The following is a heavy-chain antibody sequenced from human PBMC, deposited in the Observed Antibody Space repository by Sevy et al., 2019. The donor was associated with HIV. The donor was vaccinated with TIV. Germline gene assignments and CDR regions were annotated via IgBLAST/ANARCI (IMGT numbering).Heavy chain of an antibody. Sequence: GGSLRLSCTSSGSTFSSYAMNWVRQAPGKGLEWVSTISHSGDSTYYADSVKGRFTISRDNSENTLYLQMNSLRAEDTALYYCAGRKVGDFWSGSIRGPWAGGPLFDYWGQGTLVTVSS. CDR3: AGRKVGDFWSGSIRGPWAGGPLFDY. V-gene: IGHV3-23*01. D-gene: IGHD3-3*01. CDR1: GSTFSSYA. J-gene: IGHJ4*02. CDR2: ISHSGDST.